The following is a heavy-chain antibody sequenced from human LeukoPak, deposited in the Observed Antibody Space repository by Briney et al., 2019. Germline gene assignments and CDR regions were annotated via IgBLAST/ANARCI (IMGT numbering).Heavy chain of an antibody. D-gene: IGHD6-19*01. V-gene: IGHV4-59*01. CDR1: GGSISGYY. CDR2: IHYSGST. CDR3: AREGQWLPDWFDP. J-gene: IGHJ5*02. Sequence: PSETLFLTCTVSGGSISGYYWSWIRQPPGQGLEWIGYIHYSGSTNYNPSLKSRVTISLDMSKNQFPLKLNSVTAADTAVYYCAREGQWLPDWFDPWGQGTLVTVSS.